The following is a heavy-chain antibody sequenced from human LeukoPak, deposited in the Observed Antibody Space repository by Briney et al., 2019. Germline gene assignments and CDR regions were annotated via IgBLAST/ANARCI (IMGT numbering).Heavy chain of an antibody. CDR1: GYTFTGYY. D-gene: IGHD2-15*01. V-gene: IGHV1-2*04. CDR2: INPNSGGT. J-gene: IGHJ5*02. Sequence: ASVKVSCTASGYTFTGYYMHWVRQAPGQGLEWMGWINPNSGGTNYAQKFQGWVTMTRDTSISTAYIELSRLRSDDTAVYYCARGGYCSGGSCENWFDPWGQGTLVTVSS. CDR3: ARGGYCSGGSCENWFDP.